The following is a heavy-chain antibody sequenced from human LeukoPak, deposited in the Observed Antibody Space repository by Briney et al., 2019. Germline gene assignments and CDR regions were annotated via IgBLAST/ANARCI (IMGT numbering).Heavy chain of an antibody. CDR1: GYTFTSYY. J-gene: IGHJ4*02. V-gene: IGHV1-46*01. D-gene: IGHD2-15*01. CDR3: AKNHCSGGSCYSNYFDY. Sequence: ASVKVSCKASGYTFTSYYMHWVRQAPGQGLEWMGIINPSGGSTSYAQKFQGRVTMTRDTSTSTVYMELSSLRSEDTAVYYCAKNHCSGGSCYSNYFDYWGQGTLVTVSS. CDR2: INPSGGST.